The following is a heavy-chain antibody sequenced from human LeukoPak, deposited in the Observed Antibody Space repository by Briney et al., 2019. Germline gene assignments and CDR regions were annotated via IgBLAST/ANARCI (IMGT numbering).Heavy chain of an antibody. Sequence: ASVKVSCKTSGYSFTSYYIHWVRQAAGQGLEWMGWINPRSGGTEYAQKFQGRVTMTGDTSMSTAYMELTRLRSDDTAVYYCARDRGSSWYVDYWGQGTLVTVSS. CDR2: INPRSGGT. J-gene: IGHJ4*02. V-gene: IGHV1-2*02. D-gene: IGHD6-13*01. CDR3: ARDRGSSWYVDY. CDR1: GYSFTSYY.